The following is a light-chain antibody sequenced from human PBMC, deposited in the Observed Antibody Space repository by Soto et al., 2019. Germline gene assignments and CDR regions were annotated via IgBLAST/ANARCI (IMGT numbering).Light chain of an antibody. J-gene: IGLJ1*01. CDR1: SSDVGGYNY. Sequence: QSALTQPASVSGSPGQSITISCTGTSSDVGGYNYVSWYQQHPGKAPKLMIYEVNNRPSGVSNRFSGSKSGNTASLTISGLQAEDEGDYYCSSYTDSSTLGVFGNGTKVTV. CDR2: EVN. V-gene: IGLV2-14*01. CDR3: SSYTDSSTLGV.